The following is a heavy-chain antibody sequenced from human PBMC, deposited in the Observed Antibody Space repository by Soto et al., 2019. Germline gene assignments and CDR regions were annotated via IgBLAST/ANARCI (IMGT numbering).Heavy chain of an antibody. CDR1: GFTFSSYA. D-gene: IGHD6-6*01. Sequence: EVPLLESGGGLVQPGESLRLSCAASGFTFSSYAMSWVRQAPGKGLEWVSVISGSDDSTYYADSVTGRFTISRDKSKNTLYLQMNSLRAEDTAVYYCAKRSSSSTFDYWGQGTLVTVSS. J-gene: IGHJ4*02. CDR2: ISGSDDST. V-gene: IGHV3-23*01. CDR3: AKRSSSSTFDY.